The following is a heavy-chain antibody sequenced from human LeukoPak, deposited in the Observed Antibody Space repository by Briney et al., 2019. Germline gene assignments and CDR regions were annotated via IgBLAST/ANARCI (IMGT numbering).Heavy chain of an antibody. V-gene: IGHV3-66*02. D-gene: IGHD1-26*01. Sequence: QPGRSLRLSCAASGFTVSTNYMNWVRQAPGKGLEWVSVIYSGGSTYYADSVKGRFTISRDNSKNTLYLQMNSLRAEDTAVYYCARERNEWELLLDWGQGTLVTVSS. CDR2: IYSGGST. J-gene: IGHJ4*02. CDR3: ARERNEWELLLD. CDR1: GFTVSTNY.